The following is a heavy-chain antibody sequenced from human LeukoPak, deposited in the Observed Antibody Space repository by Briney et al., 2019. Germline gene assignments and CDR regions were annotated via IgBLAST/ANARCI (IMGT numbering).Heavy chain of an antibody. CDR2: INHSGST. CDR1: GGSFSGYY. Sequence: SETLSLTCAVYGGSFSGYYWSWIRQPPGKGLEWLGEINHSGSTNYNPSLKNRVTISVDTSKNQFSLKLSSVTAADTAVYYCARGDVRQQPTLRWFDPWGQGTLVTVSS. D-gene: IGHD6-13*01. V-gene: IGHV4-34*01. CDR3: ARGDVRQQPTLRWFDP. J-gene: IGHJ5*02.